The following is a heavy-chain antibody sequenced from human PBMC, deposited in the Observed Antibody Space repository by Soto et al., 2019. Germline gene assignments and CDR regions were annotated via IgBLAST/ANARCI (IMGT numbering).Heavy chain of an antibody. CDR1: GFSLSTSGVG. CDR3: VPWALQHNCFDP. Sequence: ITLKESGPTLVKPTQTLTLTCTFSGFSLSTSGVGVGWIRQPPGKALEWLALIYWDDDKRYSPSLKSRLTITKDTSKNQVVLTMTNMEPVDTATYYCVPWALQHNCFDPWGQGTLVTVSS. D-gene: IGHD4-4*01. CDR2: IYWDDDK. V-gene: IGHV2-5*02. J-gene: IGHJ5*02.